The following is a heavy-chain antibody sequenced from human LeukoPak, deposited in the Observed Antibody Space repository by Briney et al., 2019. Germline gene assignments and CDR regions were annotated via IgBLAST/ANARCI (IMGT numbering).Heavy chain of an antibody. D-gene: IGHD4-23*01. CDR3: ARDSYGGNDYFDY. V-gene: IGHV4-30-4*08. J-gene: IGHJ4*02. CDR2: INHSGST. Sequence: PSETLSLTCTVSGGSISSGNFDWSWIRQPPGKGLEWIGNINHSGSTYYNPSLKSRVTFSADTSKNQFSLTLSSVTAADTAVYYCARDSYGGNDYFDYWGQGTLVTVSS. CDR1: GGSISSGNFD.